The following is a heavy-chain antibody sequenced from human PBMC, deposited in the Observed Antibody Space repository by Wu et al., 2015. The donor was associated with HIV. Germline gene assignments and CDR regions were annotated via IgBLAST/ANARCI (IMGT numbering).Heavy chain of an antibody. CDR3: ARHKYPGATPRFYQLGFDP. J-gene: IGHJ5*02. Sequence: QVQLVQSGAEVKKPGSSVKVSCKASGGTFTNYGINWVRQAPGQGLEWMGWINPNNGNPKYAQRFQGRVTMTIDTSTSTAYMELRSLRSDDTAVYYCARHKYPGATPRFYQLGFDPWGQGTLVTVSS. CDR2: INPNNGNP. CDR1: GGTFTNYG. V-gene: IGHV1-18*01. D-gene: IGHD2-15*01.